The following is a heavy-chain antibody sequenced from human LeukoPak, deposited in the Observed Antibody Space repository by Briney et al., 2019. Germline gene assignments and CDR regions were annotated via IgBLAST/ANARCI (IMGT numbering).Heavy chain of an antibody. CDR3: ARGKRITMVRGVTKYYYYYYGMDV. J-gene: IGHJ6*04. CDR2: IKQDGSEK. D-gene: IGHD3-10*01. Sequence: GGSLRLSCAASGLTFSSYWMSWVRQAPGKGLEWVANIKQDGSEKYYVDSVKGRFTISRDNAKNSLYLQMNSLRAEDTAVYYCARGKRITMVRGVTKYYYYYYGMDVWGKGTTVTVSS. V-gene: IGHV3-7*03. CDR1: GLTFSSYW.